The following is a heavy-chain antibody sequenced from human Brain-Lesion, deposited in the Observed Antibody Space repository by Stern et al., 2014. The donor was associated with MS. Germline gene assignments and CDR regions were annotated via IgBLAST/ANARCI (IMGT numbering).Heavy chain of an antibody. CDR3: ARSPATPSGYDRFDY. Sequence: EVQLVESGAEVKKPGESLKISCEASGYLFDDYWIGWVRQMSGRGLELVAIIFPRDSNTRYSPSVPGQVTISADKSIRTAYLQWSGLKVSDPPMFYGARSPATPSGYDRFDYWGQGALVTVSS. J-gene: IGHJ4*02. CDR1: GYLFDDYW. CDR2: IFPRDSNT. V-gene: IGHV5-51*03. D-gene: IGHD5-12*01.